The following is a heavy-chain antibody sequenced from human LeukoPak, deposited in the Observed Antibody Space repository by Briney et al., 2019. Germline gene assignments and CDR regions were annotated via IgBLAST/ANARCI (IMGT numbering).Heavy chain of an antibody. CDR2: IYYSGST. D-gene: IGHD6-6*01. Sequence: SQTPSLTCTVSGGSISSGGYYWSWIRQHPGKGLEWIGYIYYSGSTYYNPSLKSRVTISVDTSKNQFSLKLSSVTAADTAVYYCARSFPYSSSFDPWGQGTLVTVSS. CDR3: ARSFPYSSSFDP. J-gene: IGHJ5*02. CDR1: GGSISSGGYY. V-gene: IGHV4-31*03.